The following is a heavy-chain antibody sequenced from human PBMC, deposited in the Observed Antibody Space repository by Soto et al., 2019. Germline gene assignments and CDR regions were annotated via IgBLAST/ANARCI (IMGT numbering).Heavy chain of an antibody. Sequence: SETLSLTCTVSGASISNYYWSWIRQPAGKGLECLGRIYAGGTTTYNPSLRSRVTMSVDTSKNQFSLNLNSVTAADTAVYYCARESRSELGTVEYWGQGTLVTVSS. CDR3: ARESRSELGTVEY. V-gene: IGHV4-4*07. CDR2: IYAGGTT. J-gene: IGHJ4*02. CDR1: GASISNYY. D-gene: IGHD1-1*01.